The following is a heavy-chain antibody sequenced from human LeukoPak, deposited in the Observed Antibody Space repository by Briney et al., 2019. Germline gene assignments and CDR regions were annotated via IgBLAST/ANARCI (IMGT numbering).Heavy chain of an antibody. CDR2: ISYDGSNK. V-gene: IGHV3-30*04. Sequence: GGSLRLSCAASGFTFSSYAMHWVRQAPGKGLEWVAVISYDGSNKYYADSVKGRFTISRDNSKNTLYLQMNSLRAEDTAVYYCARAPFAGYYDSSAYPDYWGQGTLVTVSS. CDR3: ARAPFAGYYDSSAYPDY. D-gene: IGHD3-22*01. CDR1: GFTFSSYA. J-gene: IGHJ4*02.